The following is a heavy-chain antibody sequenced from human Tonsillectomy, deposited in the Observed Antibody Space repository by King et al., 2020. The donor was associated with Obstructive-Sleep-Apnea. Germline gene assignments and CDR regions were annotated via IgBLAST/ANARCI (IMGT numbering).Heavy chain of an antibody. Sequence: QLVQSGAEVKKPGSSVKVSCKASGGTFSSYALSWVRQAPGQGLEWMGGIIPILGIENNAQKLQGRVTITADKSTSTAYMELSSLRSEDTAVYYCARDGAWSGSYQLPSFFDYWGQGTLVTVSS. CDR1: GGTFSSYA. CDR2: IIPILGIE. V-gene: IGHV1-69*04. D-gene: IGHD1-26*01. J-gene: IGHJ4*02. CDR3: ARDGAWSGSYQLPSFFDY.